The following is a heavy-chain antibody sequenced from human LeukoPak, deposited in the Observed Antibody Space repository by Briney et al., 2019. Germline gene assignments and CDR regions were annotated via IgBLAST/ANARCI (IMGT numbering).Heavy chain of an antibody. CDR1: GFTVSTNY. Sequence: GGSLRLSCAASGFTVSTNYMNWVRQAPGKGLEWVSVIYSGGSTYYTDSVKDRFTISRDNSKNTLYLQMNSLRVEDTAVYYCVRTSSSVAYFQHWGQGTLVTVSS. CDR3: VRTSSSVAYFQH. CDR2: IYSGGST. J-gene: IGHJ1*01. V-gene: IGHV3-66*01. D-gene: IGHD6-6*01.